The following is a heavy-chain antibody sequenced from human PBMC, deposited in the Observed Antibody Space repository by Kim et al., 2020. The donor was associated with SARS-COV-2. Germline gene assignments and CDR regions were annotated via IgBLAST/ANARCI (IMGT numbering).Heavy chain of an antibody. CDR2: ISYDGSNK. J-gene: IGHJ6*02. D-gene: IGHD6-19*01. CDR1: GFTFSSYA. CDR3: ARSPYSSGWYGGWEGYGMDV. Sequence: GGSLRLSCAASGFTFSSYAMHWVRQAPGKGLEWVAVISYDGSNKYYADSVKGRFTISRDNSKNTLYLQMNSLRAEDTAVYYCARSPYSSGWYGGWEGYGMDVSGPGTPVTVSS. V-gene: IGHV3-30-3*01.